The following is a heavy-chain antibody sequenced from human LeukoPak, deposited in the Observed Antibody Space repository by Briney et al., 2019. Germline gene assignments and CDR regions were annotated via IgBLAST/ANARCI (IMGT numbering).Heavy chain of an antibody. J-gene: IGHJ4*02. D-gene: IGHD3-22*01. CDR1: GFFIGSGYY. Sequence: AETLSLTCTVSGFFIGSGYYWGWIRPPPGEGLGWVSSIGTSSTYIYYADSVKGRFTISRDNAKNSLYLQMNSLRDEDTAVYYCASRPRFDSRGYYVDYWGQGSLVTVSS. CDR3: ASRPRFDSRGYYVDY. CDR2: IGTSSTYI. V-gene: IGHV3-21*01.